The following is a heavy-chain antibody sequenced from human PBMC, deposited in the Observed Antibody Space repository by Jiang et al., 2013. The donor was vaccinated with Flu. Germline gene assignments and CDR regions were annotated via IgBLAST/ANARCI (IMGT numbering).Heavy chain of an antibody. V-gene: IGHV4-39*01. J-gene: IGHJ3*02. CDR2: LSYSGNT. CDR1: GGSSSRSSSY. D-gene: IGHD2-21*01. Sequence: LLKPSETLSLTCTVSGGSSSRSSSYWGWIRQPPGKGLEWIGSLSYSGNTYYNPSLKSRVTTSIDTSKNQFSLNLTSVTAADTAVYYCARGADVMTFGWAFDIWGQGARVTVSS. CDR3: ARGADVMTFGWAFDI.